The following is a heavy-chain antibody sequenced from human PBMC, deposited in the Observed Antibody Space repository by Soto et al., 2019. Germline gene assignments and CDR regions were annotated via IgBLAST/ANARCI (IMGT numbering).Heavy chain of an antibody. CDR1: GGSISSSNW. CDR3: ASANGAAAGPSYFDY. V-gene: IGHV4-4*02. CDR2: IYHSGST. J-gene: IGHJ4*02. D-gene: IGHD6-13*01. Sequence: PSETLSLTCAVSGGSISSSNWWSWVRQPPGKGLEWIGEIYHSGSTNYNPSLKSRVTISVDKSKNQFSLKLSSVTAADTAAYYCASANGAAAGPSYFDYWGQGTLVTVSS.